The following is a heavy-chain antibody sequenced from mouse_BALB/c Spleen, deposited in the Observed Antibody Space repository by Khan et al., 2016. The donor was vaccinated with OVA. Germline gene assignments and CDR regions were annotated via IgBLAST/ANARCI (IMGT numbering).Heavy chain of an antibody. CDR1: GYTFTDYA. Sequence: QIQLQQSGPEVVRPGVSVKISCKGSGYTFTDYAMHWVKQSHAKSLEWIGVISTYNGNTTYNQKFKGKATMTVDKSSSTAYMELARLTTEDSAVYSCARGLAAWFAYWGQGTLVTVSA. CDR2: ISTYNGNT. V-gene: IGHV1S137*01. CDR3: ARGLAAWFAY. J-gene: IGHJ3*01.